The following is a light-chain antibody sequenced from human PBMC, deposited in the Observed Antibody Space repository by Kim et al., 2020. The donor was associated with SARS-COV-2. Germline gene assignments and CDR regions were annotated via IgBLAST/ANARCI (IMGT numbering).Light chain of an antibody. V-gene: IGLV1-40*01. CDR2: GNS. CDR1: SSNIGAGYD. J-gene: IGLJ3*02. Sequence: QRVPTSCTGSSSNIGAGYDVHWYQQLPGTAPKLLIYGNSNRPSGVPDRFSGSKSGTSASLAITGLQAEDEADYYCQSYDSSLSGSVFGGGTQLTVL. CDR3: QSYDSSLSGSV.